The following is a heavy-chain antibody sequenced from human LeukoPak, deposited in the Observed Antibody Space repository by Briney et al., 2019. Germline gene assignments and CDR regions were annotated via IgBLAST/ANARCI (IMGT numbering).Heavy chain of an antibody. CDR1: GFTFSSYA. CDR3: AKCYYPYTVVAALDS. Sequence: GGSLRLSCAASGFTFSSYAMSWVRQAPGKGLEWVLAISGSGGSTYYADSVKGRFTISRDNSKNTLYLQMNSLRAEDTAVYYCAKCYYPYTVVAALDSWGQGTLVTVSS. D-gene: IGHD2-15*01. J-gene: IGHJ4*02. CDR2: ISGSGGST. V-gene: IGHV3-23*01.